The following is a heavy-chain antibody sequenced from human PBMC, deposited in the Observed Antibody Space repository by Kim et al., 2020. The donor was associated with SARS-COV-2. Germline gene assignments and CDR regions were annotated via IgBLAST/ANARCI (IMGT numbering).Heavy chain of an antibody. D-gene: IGHD3-9*01. CDR1: GYPFTHYT. J-gene: IGHJ3*01. CDR2: INTDNGKT. Sequence: ASVKVSCKASGYPFTHYTLHWVRQAPGQSLEWMGWINTDNGKTKYSQKFHGRVTIIRDTSASAAYMELTILRSEDTAVYYCARDNRLLFDCSRDAFNLWGHGTIVTVSS. V-gene: IGHV1-3*04. CDR3: ARDNRLLFDCSRDAFNL.